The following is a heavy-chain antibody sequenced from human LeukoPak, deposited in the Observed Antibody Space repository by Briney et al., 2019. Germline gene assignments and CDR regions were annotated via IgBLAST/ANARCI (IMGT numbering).Heavy chain of an antibody. D-gene: IGHD1-26*01. Sequence: ASVKVSCKASGYTFTGYYMHWVRQAPGQGLEWMGWINPNSGGTNYAQKFQGRVTMTRDTSISTAYMELSRLRSDDTAAYYCARGTSGSYYQSLDYWGQGTLVTVSS. V-gene: IGHV1-2*02. CDR2: INPNSGGT. J-gene: IGHJ4*02. CDR1: GYTFTGYY. CDR3: ARGTSGSYYQSLDY.